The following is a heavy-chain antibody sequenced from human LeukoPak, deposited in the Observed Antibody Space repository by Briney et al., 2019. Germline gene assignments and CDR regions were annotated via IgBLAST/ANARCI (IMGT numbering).Heavy chain of an antibody. Sequence: GGSLRLSCAASGLTFSNYAMSWVRQAPGKGLEWVSAISGSGGSTYYADSVKGRFTISRDNSKNTLYLQMNSLRAEDTAVYYCAKDRGYSSSWERRGNWFDPWGQGTLVTVSS. J-gene: IGHJ5*02. CDR1: GLTFSNYA. D-gene: IGHD6-13*01. CDR3: AKDRGYSSSWERRGNWFDP. CDR2: ISGSGGST. V-gene: IGHV3-23*01.